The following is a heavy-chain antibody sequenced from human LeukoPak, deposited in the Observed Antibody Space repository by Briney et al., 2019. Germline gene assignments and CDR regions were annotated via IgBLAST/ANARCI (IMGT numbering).Heavy chain of an antibody. D-gene: IGHD6-19*01. CDR3: ARDGKLVAGTVDWFDP. CDR1: GFTFSSYW. CDR2: INSDGSIT. J-gene: IGHJ5*02. Sequence: GGSLRLSCEASGFTFSSYWMHWVRQASGKGLVWVSRINSDGSITSYADSVKGRFTISRDNAKNTLYLQMNSLRVEDTAMYYCARDGKLVAGTVDWFDPWGQGTLVTVSS. V-gene: IGHV3-74*01.